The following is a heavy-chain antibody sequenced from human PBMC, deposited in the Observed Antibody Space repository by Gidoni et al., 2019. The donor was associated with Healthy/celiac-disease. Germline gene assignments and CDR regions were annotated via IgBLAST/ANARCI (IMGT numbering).Heavy chain of an antibody. D-gene: IGHD2-2*01. CDR3: ARLGYCSSTSCSPVTWFDP. J-gene: IGHJ5*02. Sequence: QLQLQESGPGLVKPSETLSLTCTVSGGSISSSSYYWGWIRQPPGKGLEWIGSIYYSWSTYYNPSLKSRVTISVDTSKNQFSLKLSSVTAADTAVYYCARLGYCSSTSCSPVTWFDPWGQGTLVTVSS. V-gene: IGHV4-39*01. CDR2: IYYSWST. CDR1: GGSISSSSYY.